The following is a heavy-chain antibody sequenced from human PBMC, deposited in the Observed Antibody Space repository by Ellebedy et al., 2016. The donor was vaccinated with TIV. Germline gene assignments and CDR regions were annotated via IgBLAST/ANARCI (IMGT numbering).Heavy chain of an antibody. Sequence: MPSETLSLTCTVSGDSINGYYWSWIRQPPGKGLEYIGYFYYIGTTNYNPSLKSRVTISVDTSKNQVSLKLRSLTAADTAVYFCARQGPYDFDLDYWGQGILVTVSS. D-gene: IGHD3-3*01. CDR2: FYYIGTT. V-gene: IGHV4-59*08. CDR3: ARQGPYDFDLDY. CDR1: GDSINGYY. J-gene: IGHJ4*02.